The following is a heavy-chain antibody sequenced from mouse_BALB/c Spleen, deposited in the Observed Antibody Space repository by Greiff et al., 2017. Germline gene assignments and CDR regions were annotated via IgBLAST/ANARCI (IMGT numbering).Heavy chain of an antibody. CDR1: GFTFSSYT. D-gene: IGHD2-14*01. J-gene: IGHJ3*01. CDR2: ISSGGSYT. V-gene: IGHV5-6-4*01. Sequence: EVMLVESGGGLVKPGGSLKLSCAASGFTFSSYTMSWVRQTPEKRLEWVATISSGGSYTYYPDSVKGRFTISRDNAKNTLYLQMSSLKSEDTAMYYCTRDRGYDRFAYWGQGTLVTVSA. CDR3: TRDRGYDRFAY.